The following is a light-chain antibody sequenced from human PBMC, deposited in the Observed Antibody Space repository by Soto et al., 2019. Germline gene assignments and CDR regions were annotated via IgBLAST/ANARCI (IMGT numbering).Light chain of an antibody. CDR2: DVS. J-gene: IGLJ1*01. CDR3: GSYASSSTLYV. CDR1: TNDVGGYNY. V-gene: IGLV2-14*01. Sequence: QPALNLPAPPSWFPGPSLTIPSPGATNDVGGYNYVSWYQQHSGKAPKLMIYDVSNRPSGVSNRFSGSKSGNTAPLTISGLQAEDEADYYCGSYASSSTLYVFGTGTKVTVL.